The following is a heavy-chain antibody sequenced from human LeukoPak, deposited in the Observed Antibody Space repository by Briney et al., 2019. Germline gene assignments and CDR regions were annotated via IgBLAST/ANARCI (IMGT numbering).Heavy chain of an antibody. CDR1: GYSFTSSW. V-gene: IGHV5-51*01. CDR2: TNPGDSDT. J-gene: IGHJ5*02. CDR3: ARQPGAGWFDP. D-gene: IGHD3-10*01. Sequence: ASVKVSCQASGYSFTSSWIGWARQMPGKGLEWMAITNPGDSDTRYSPSFQGQVTISADKSISTVYLQWGSLKASDTAMYYCARQPGAGWFDPWGQGTLVTVSS.